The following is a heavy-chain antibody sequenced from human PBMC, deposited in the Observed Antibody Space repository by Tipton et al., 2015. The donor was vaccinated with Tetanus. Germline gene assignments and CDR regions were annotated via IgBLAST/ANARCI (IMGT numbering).Heavy chain of an antibody. CDR1: GGSITSYF. V-gene: IGHV4-59*01. J-gene: IGHJ4*02. CDR3: ARAAIQLFDQ. CDR2: IYSSGST. Sequence: GLVKPSGTLSLTCNGSGGSITSYFWSWIRQAPGKGLEWSGYIYSSGSTNYNPSLKSRVTMSVDTARNQISLKLTSVGAAVTAVYYCARAAIQLFDQWGQGIPVIVSS. D-gene: IGHD5-18*01.